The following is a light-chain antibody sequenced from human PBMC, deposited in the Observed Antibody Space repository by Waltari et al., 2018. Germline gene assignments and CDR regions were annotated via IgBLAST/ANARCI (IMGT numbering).Light chain of an antibody. CDR1: KNINNW. CDR2: KTS. J-gene: IGKJ3*01. CDR3: QQYNSYSLFT. V-gene: IGKV1-5*03. Sequence: DIQMDQSASTLSASVGDRVIITCRAIKNINNWLAWYQHKPGKPPNLLIYKTSSLGSGVPSRFSVSGSGTEFTLTISCLQPDDFATYYCQQYNSYSLFTFGPGTKVEIK.